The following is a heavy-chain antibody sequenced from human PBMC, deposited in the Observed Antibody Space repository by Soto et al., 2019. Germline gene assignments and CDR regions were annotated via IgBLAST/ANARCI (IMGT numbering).Heavy chain of an antibody. D-gene: IGHD3-10*01. CDR2: IKQDGSEK. CDR3: ARDSGRVYYYYGMDV. Sequence: GASVKVSCAASGFTFSSYWMSWVRQAPGKGLEWVANIKQDGSEKYYVDSVKGRFTISRDNAKNSLYLQMNSLRAEDTAVYYCARDSGRVYYYYGMDVWGQGTTVTVSS. J-gene: IGHJ6*02. V-gene: IGHV3-7*03. CDR1: GFTFSSYW.